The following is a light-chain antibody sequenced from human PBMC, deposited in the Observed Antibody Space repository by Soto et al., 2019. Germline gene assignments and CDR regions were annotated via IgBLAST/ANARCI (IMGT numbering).Light chain of an antibody. CDR2: EVT. Sequence: QSVLSQPASVSGSPGQTITISCTGNSTDVGGYNAVSWYQHHPGKAPKLIIYEVTHRPSGVSDRFSASKSGNTASLTISGLQAEDEADYYCNSFRVSHLYVFGTGTKATVL. CDR1: STDVGGYNA. V-gene: IGLV2-14*01. CDR3: NSFRVSHLYV. J-gene: IGLJ1*01.